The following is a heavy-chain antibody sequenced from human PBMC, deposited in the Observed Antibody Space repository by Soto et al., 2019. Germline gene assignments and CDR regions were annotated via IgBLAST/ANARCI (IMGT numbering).Heavy chain of an antibody. J-gene: IGHJ4*02. Sequence: ASVKVSCKASGYTFTSYGISWVRQAPGQGLEWMGWISAYNGNTNYAQKLQGRVTMTTDTSTSTAYMELRSLRSDDTAVYYCARVRSIAVAGTTDYWGQGTLVTVSS. V-gene: IGHV1-18*01. CDR1: GYTFTSYG. D-gene: IGHD6-19*01. CDR3: ARVRSIAVAGTTDY. CDR2: ISAYNGNT.